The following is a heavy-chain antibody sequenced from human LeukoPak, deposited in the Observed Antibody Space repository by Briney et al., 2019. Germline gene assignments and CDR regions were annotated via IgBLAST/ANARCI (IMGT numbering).Heavy chain of an antibody. Sequence: SETLSLTCAVSGGSFSGNNWSWIRHPPGPGLERIGEINHSGSTNYNPSLKSRVTISVDTSKNQFSLKLSSVTAADTAVYYCARPGYCSGGRCPRWFDPWGEGTLVTVSS. V-gene: IGHV4-34*01. D-gene: IGHD2-15*01. CDR1: GGSFSGNN. CDR2: INHSGST. J-gene: IGHJ5*02. CDR3: ARPGYCSGGRCPRWFDP.